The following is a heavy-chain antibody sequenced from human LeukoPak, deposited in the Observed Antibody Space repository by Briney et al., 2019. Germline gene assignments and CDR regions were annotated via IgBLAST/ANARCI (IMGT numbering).Heavy chain of an antibody. CDR3: ARGTQLTMSPDY. V-gene: IGHV3-48*03. Sequence: PGGSLRLSCAASGFTFSSYEMNWVRQAPGKGLEWVSYISSSGRTIYYADSVKGRFTISRDNAKNSLYLQMNSLRAEDTAVYYCARGTQLTMSPDYWGQGTLVTVSS. CDR2: ISSSGRTI. CDR1: GFTFSSYE. J-gene: IGHJ4*02. D-gene: IGHD3-10*02.